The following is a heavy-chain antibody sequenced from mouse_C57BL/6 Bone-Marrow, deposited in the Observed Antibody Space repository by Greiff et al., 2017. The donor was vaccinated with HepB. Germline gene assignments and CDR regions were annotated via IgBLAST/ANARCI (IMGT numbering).Heavy chain of an antibody. CDR2: ISDGGSYT. Sequence: DVQLQESGGGLVKPGGSLKLSCAASGFTFSSYAMSWVRQTPEKRLEWVATISDGGSYTYYPDNVKGRFTISRDNAKNNLYLQMSHLKSEDTAMYYCARDWDYYGSSSSYWGQGTLVTVSA. CDR1: GFTFSSYA. D-gene: IGHD1-1*01. J-gene: IGHJ3*01. V-gene: IGHV5-4*01. CDR3: ARDWDYYGSSSSY.